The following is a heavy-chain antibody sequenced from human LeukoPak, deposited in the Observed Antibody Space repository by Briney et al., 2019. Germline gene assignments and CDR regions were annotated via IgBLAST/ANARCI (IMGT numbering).Heavy chain of an antibody. V-gene: IGHV4-61*02. Sequence: SETLSLTCTESGGSISRGSYFWSWIRQPAGKGLEWIGRIYTSGSTNYNPSLKSRVTISVDTSKNQFSLKLSSVTAADTAVYYCASDRIEVDAFDIWGQGTMVTVSS. J-gene: IGHJ3*02. CDR3: ASDRIEVDAFDI. CDR1: GGSISRGSYF. CDR2: IYTSGST. D-gene: IGHD2-15*01.